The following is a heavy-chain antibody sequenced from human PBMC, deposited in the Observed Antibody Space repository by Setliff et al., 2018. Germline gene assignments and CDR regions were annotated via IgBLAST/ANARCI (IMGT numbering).Heavy chain of an antibody. CDR3: ASDIHNDYDYFDY. D-gene: IGHD4-17*01. V-gene: IGHV3-73*01. J-gene: IGHJ4*02. CDR1: GFTFSRSA. CDR2: VRSRINNFAT. Sequence: LKISCAASGFTFSRSAIHWVRQASGKGLEWVGRVRSRINNFATAYDASVKGRFIISRDDSKNTAYLQMNSLETEDTAVYYCASDIHNDYDYFDYWGQGIQVTVSS.